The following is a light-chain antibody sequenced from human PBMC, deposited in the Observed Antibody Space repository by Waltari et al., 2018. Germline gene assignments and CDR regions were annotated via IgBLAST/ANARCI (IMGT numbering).Light chain of an antibody. V-gene: IGKV1-5*03. J-gene: IGKJ2*02. Sequence: DIQMTQSPSTLSASVGDRVTITCRASQSISSWLAWYQQKPGKAPKLLIYKASSLESGGPSRFSGSGSGTEFTLTISSLQPDDFATYYCQQYNSYSCTFGQGTKLEIK. CDR1: QSISSW. CDR2: KAS. CDR3: QQYNSYSCT.